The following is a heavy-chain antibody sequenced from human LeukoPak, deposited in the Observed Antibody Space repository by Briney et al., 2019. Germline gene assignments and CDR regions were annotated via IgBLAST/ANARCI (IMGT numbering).Heavy chain of an antibody. D-gene: IGHD6-6*01. Sequence: GGSLRLSCAASRFSFSSYGMHWVRQAPGKGLEWVSSISSSSSYIYYADSVKGRFTISRDNAKNSLYLQMNSLRAEDTAVYYCAREGRSIAVDYWGQGTLVTVSS. V-gene: IGHV3-21*01. CDR2: ISSSSSYI. J-gene: IGHJ4*02. CDR3: AREGRSIAVDY. CDR1: RFSFSSYG.